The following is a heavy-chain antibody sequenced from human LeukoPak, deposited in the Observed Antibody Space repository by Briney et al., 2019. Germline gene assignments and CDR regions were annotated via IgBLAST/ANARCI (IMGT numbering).Heavy chain of an antibody. CDR2: IFYNGAT. J-gene: IGHJ4*02. CDR3: AREERYTTSSGGH. CDR1: GGSISSSDWY. D-gene: IGHD3-9*01. V-gene: IGHV4-39*07. Sequence: PSETLSLTCTVSGGSISSSDWYWGWIRQPPGKGLEWIGTIFYNGATQFNPSLKSRVTLSVDTSRNQFSLRLTSVTAADTAVYYCAREERYTTSSGGHWGQGTLVTVSS.